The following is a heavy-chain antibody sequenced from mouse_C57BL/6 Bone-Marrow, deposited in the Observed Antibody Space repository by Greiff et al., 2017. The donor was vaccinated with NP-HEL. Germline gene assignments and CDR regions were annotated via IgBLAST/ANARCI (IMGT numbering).Heavy chain of an antibody. D-gene: IGHD1-1*01. Sequence: EVQLQQSGPELVKPGASVKISCKASGYTFTDYYMNWVKQSHGKSLEWIGDINPNNGGTSYNQKFKGKATLTVDKSSSTAYMELRSLTSEDSAVYYCASFITTVVALYAMDYWGQGTSVTVSS. CDR3: ASFITTVVALYAMDY. CDR1: GYTFTDYY. J-gene: IGHJ4*01. CDR2: INPNNGGT. V-gene: IGHV1-26*01.